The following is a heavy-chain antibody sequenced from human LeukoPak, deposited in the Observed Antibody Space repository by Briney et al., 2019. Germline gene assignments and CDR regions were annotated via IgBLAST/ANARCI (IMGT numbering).Heavy chain of an antibody. CDR1: GFTFSSYW. CDR2: INSDGSST. D-gene: IGHD5-12*01. CDR3: AVRGYCGYHPSYFDY. J-gene: IGHJ4*01. V-gene: IGHV3-74*01. Sequence: GGSLRLSCAASGFTFSSYWMHWVRQAPGKGLVWVSRINSDGSSTSYADSVKGRFTISRDNAKNTLYLQMNSLRAEDTAVYYRAVRGYCGYHPSYFDYWGQGTLVTGSS.